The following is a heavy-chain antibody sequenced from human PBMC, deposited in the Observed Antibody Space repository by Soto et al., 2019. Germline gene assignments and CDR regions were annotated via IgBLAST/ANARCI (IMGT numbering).Heavy chain of an antibody. Sequence: GGSLRLSCAASGFTFSSYAMHWVRQAPGKGLEWVAVISYDGSNKYYADSVKGRFTISRDNSKNTLYLQMNSLRAEDTAVYYCARVQDYYDSSGWPSYWGQGTLVTVSS. CDR3: ARVQDYYDSSGWPSY. CDR1: GFTFSSYA. J-gene: IGHJ4*02. V-gene: IGHV3-30-3*01. CDR2: ISYDGSNK. D-gene: IGHD3-22*01.